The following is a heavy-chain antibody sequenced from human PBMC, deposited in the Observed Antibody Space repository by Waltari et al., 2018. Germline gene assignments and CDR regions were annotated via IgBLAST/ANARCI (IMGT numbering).Heavy chain of an antibody. CDR3: ARPSATVTTSLLGAVDI. CDR2: IIPIRGIA. V-gene: IGHV1-69*02. Sequence: QVQLVQSGAEVKKPGSSVKVSCKASGGTFSSYTISWVRQAPGQGLEWMGRIIPIRGIANYAQKFQGRVTITADKSTSTAYMELSSLRSEDTAVYYCARPSATVTTSLLGAVDIWGQGTMVTVSS. D-gene: IGHD4-17*01. J-gene: IGHJ3*02. CDR1: GGTFSSYT.